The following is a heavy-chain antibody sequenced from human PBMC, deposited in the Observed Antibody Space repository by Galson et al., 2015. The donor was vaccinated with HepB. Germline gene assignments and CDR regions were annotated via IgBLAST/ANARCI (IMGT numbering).Heavy chain of an antibody. Sequence: SLRLSCAASGFTFSSYAMSWVRQAPGKGLEWVSAISGSGGSTYYADSVKGRFTISRDNSKNTLYLQMNSLRAEDTAVYYCAKEGRSGYCSSTSCTSDDAFDIWGQGTMVTVSS. J-gene: IGHJ3*02. CDR2: ISGSGGST. CDR3: AKEGRSGYCSSTSCTSDDAFDI. V-gene: IGHV3-23*01. D-gene: IGHD2-2*01. CDR1: GFTFSSYA.